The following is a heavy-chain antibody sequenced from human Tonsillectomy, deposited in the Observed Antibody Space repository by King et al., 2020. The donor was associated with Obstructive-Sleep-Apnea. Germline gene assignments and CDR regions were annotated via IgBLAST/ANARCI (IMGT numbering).Heavy chain of an antibody. Sequence: VQLVESGGGLVQPGGSLRLSCAASGFTFNNYAMNWVRQAPGKGLEWVSAISGSGDTTYYADSVKGRFTIFRDTSENTLYLQMNSLRAEDTAVYYCAKDLDPEYYDILTGYCDYWGEGTLVTVSS. J-gene: IGHJ4*02. CDR2: ISGSGDTT. CDR1: GFTFNNYA. CDR3: AKDLDPEYYDILTGYCDY. D-gene: IGHD3-9*01. V-gene: IGHV3-23*04.